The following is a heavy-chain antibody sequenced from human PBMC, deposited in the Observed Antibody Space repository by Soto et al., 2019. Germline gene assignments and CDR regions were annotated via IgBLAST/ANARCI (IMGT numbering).Heavy chain of an antibody. CDR2: VYYGGST. V-gene: IGHV4-39*01. J-gene: IGHJ6*02. CDR3: AGGDYYHSSGYYFYYYTVDV. Sequence: QLHLQESGPGLVKPSETLSLTCTVSGGSISSSSYYWGWIRQPPGKGLEWIGNVYYGGSTYYNPSLKCRVTISVGTSKSQFSLKLSSVTAADTAVYYCAGGDYYHSSGYYFYYYTVDVWGQGTTVTVSS. D-gene: IGHD3-22*01. CDR1: GGSISSSSYY.